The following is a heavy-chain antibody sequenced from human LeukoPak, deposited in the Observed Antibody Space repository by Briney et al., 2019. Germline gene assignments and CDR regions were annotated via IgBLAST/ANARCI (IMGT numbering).Heavy chain of an antibody. D-gene: IGHD2-2*02. V-gene: IGHV5-51*01. J-gene: IGHJ4*02. Sequence: GESLKISCKGSGYSFTSYWIGWVRQMPGKGLEWMGIIYSGDSDTRYSPSFQGQVTISADKSISTAYLQWSSLKASDTAMYYCARRDCSSTSCYMFDYWGQGTLVTVSS. CDR2: IYSGDSDT. CDR3: ARRDCSSTSCYMFDY. CDR1: GYSFTSYW.